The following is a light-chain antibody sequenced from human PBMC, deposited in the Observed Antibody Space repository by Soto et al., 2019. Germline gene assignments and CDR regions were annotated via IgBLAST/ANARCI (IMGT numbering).Light chain of an antibody. CDR2: LNSDGSH. CDR1: SGPSSYA. J-gene: IGLJ2*01. Sequence: QAVVTQSPSASASPGASVKLTCTLSSGPSSYAIAWHQQQPEKGPRFLMKLNSDGSHSKGDGIPDRFSGSSSGAERYLTISSLQPEDEADYYCQTWGPGIVVFGGGTKVTVL. V-gene: IGLV4-69*01. CDR3: QTWGPGIVV.